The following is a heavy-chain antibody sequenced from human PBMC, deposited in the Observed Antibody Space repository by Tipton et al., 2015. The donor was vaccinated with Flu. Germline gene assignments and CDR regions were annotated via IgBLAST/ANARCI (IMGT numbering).Heavy chain of an antibody. J-gene: IGHJ6*02. CDR3: ARDRPNYYYYGMDV. Sequence: LRFSCTVSGGSISSYYWSWIRQPPGKGLEWIGYIYYSGSTNYNPSLKSRVTISVDTSKNQFSLKLSSVTAADTAVYYCARDRPNYYYYGMDVWGQGTTVTVSS. CDR1: GGSISSYY. V-gene: IGHV4-59*01. CDR2: IYYSGST.